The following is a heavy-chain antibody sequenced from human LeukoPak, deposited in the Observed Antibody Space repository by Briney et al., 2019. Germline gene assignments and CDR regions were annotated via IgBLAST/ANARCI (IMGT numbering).Heavy chain of an antibody. CDR3: ARADYYDSSGYYFDY. J-gene: IGHJ4*02. D-gene: IGHD3-22*01. CDR1: AYSTSSGYY. V-gene: IGHV4-38-2*02. CDR2: IYHSGNT. Sequence: SETLSLTCTVSAYSTSSGYYWGWIRPAPGKGLEWIGSIYHSGNTYYNPSLKSRVTISVDTSKNQFSLKLSSVTAADTAVYYCARADYYDSSGYYFDYWGQGTLVTVSS.